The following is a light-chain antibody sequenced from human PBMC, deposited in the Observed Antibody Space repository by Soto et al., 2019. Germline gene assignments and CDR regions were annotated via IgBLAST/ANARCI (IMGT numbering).Light chain of an antibody. J-gene: IGLJ1*01. CDR1: SSNIGSYT. CDR3: AAWDDSLNGSV. Sequence: QSVLTQPPSASGTPGQTVTVSCSGSSSNIGSYTVNWYQQLPGTAPKLVIYSNHQRPSGVPDRFSGSKSGTSASLAISWLQSEDEGDYYCAAWDDSLNGSVFGSGTKVTVL. V-gene: IGLV1-44*01. CDR2: SNH.